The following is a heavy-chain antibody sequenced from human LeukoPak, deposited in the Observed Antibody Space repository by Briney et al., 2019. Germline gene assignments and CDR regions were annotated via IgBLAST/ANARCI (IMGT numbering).Heavy chain of an antibody. D-gene: IGHD2-15*01. CDR3: ARENGAYCSGGSCYDAFDI. CDR2: INPNSGGT. CDR1: GYTFTGYY. Sequence: GASVKVSCKASGYTFTGYYMHWVRQAPGQGLEWMGWINPNSGGTSYAQKFQGRVTMTRDTSISTTSMELSGLRSDDTAVYYCARENGAYCSGGSCYDAFDIWGQGTMVTVSS. J-gene: IGHJ3*02. V-gene: IGHV1-2*02.